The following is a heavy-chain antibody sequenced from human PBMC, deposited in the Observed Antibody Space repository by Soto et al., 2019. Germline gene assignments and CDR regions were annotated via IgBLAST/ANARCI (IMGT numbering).Heavy chain of an antibody. CDR1: GGSISSGGHY. CDR2: IYYTGTT. CDR3: ARAPPRRVTSVGVIVLNGFDP. J-gene: IGHJ5*02. Sequence: QVQLQESGPGLVKPSQTLSLICTVSGGSISSGGHYWNWIRQHPGKGLEWIGYIYYTGTTYYNPSRESRVAISINPTKNQFSLRLSSVTAADTAVYFCARAPPRRVTSVGVIVLNGFDPWGQGTLVTVSS. D-gene: IGHD3-16*02. V-gene: IGHV4-31*03.